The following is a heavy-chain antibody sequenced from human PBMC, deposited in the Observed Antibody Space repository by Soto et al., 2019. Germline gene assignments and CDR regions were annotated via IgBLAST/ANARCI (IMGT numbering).Heavy chain of an antibody. Sequence: SETLSLTCTVSGGSISTNNYYWGWIRQPPGKGLEWIGSIYYSGSTSYNPSLKNRVTVSADTSKDQLSLKLTSVTAADTAVYYCARHDGFSSGWIFDYWGHGTLVTVSS. CDR1: GGSISTNNYY. D-gene: IGHD6-19*01. CDR3: ARHDGFSSGWIFDY. J-gene: IGHJ4*01. V-gene: IGHV4-39*01. CDR2: IYYSGST.